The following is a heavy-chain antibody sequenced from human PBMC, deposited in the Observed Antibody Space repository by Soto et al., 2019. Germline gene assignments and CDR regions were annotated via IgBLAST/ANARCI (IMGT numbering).Heavy chain of an antibody. J-gene: IGHJ6*02. D-gene: IGHD1-1*01. V-gene: IGHV1-69*01. CDR2: IISFFGAA. CDR1: GAKFNTYA. CDR3: ARGGKERFRGSGMDV. Sequence: QVQLVQSGAEVREPGSSVRVSCKASGAKFNTYAFNWVRQAPGQGLEWLGGIISFFGAAMYAQKFQGRVTITADEFTTTAYLELSSLRSEDTAVYYCARGGKERFRGSGMDVWGQGTTVTVSS.